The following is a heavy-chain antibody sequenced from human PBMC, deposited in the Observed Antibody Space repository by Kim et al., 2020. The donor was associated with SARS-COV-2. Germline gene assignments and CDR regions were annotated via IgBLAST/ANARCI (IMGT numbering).Heavy chain of an antibody. CDR3: ARDYSPDNSYYGMDV. Sequence: DSGKGRFTISRDNSKNTLYLHMNSLRAEDTAVYYCARDYSPDNSYYGMDVWGQGTTVTVSS. J-gene: IGHJ6*02. V-gene: IGHV3-30*07. D-gene: IGHD1-20*01.